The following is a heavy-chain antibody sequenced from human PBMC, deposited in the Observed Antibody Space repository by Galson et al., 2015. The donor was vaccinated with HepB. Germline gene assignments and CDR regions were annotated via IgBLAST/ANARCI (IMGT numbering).Heavy chain of an antibody. J-gene: IGHJ5*02. CDR1: GLRFNTTW. V-gene: IGHV3-15*01. CDR3: ATDVFFSTFWSWFDP. D-gene: IGHD2-8*02. Sequence: SLRLSCAASGLRFNTTWMSWVRQTPGKGLEWIGRTKSKTDGGTADYAAPVKGRFTISRDDARNTLYLHMSRVKTDDAGVYYCATDVFFSTFWSWFDPWGQGTLVTVSS. CDR2: TKSKTDGGTA.